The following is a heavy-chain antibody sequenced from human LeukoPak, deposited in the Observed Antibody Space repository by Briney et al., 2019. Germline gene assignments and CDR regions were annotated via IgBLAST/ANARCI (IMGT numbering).Heavy chain of an antibody. Sequence: GGSLRLSCVGSGFPFSSYSMKWVRQAPGKGLEWVSSIDLNGNHINYADSVKDRFTISRDNAKNSLFLQMDSLRVEDTAVYYCARDRGLGLPNWFTSWGQGTLVTVSS. J-gene: IGHJ5*01. D-gene: IGHD2-15*01. CDR3: ARDRGLGLPNWFTS. V-gene: IGHV3-21*01. CDR2: IDLNGNHI. CDR1: GFPFSSYS.